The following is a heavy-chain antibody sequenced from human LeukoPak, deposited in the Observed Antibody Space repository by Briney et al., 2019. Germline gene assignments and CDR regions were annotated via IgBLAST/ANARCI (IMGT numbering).Heavy chain of an antibody. V-gene: IGHV4-4*07. CDR1: GGSISISYY. CDR2: IYTGGST. J-gene: IGHJ5*02. Sequence: SETLSLTCTVSGGSISISYYWTWIRQPAGKGLEWIGRIYTGGSTNYNPSLKSRVTISVDTSKNQFSLKLSSVTAADTAVYYCARREWPPGWFDPWGQGTLVTVSP. CDR3: ARREWPPGWFDP. D-gene: IGHD3-3*01.